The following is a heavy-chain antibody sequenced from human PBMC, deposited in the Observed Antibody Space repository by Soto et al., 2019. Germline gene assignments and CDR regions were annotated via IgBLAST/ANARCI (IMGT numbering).Heavy chain of an antibody. CDR2: INPGNGNT. CDR1: GYTFTSYA. J-gene: IGHJ5*02. D-gene: IGHD2-15*01. V-gene: IGHV1-3*01. Sequence: GASVKVTCKASGYTFTSYARQWVRQAPGQRLEWMGWINPGNGNTKCSQKFQDRVTITRDTSASTAYMELSSLRSEDTAVYYCARDYCSGGSCYVRFDPWGQGTLVTVSS. CDR3: ARDYCSGGSCYVRFDP.